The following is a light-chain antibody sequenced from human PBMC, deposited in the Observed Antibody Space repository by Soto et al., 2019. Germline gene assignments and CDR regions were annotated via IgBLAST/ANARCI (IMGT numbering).Light chain of an antibody. CDR2: EAF. J-gene: IGLJ2*01. Sequence: QSVLTQPASVSGSPGQSITISCTGTNSNIGSYDLISWFQQHPGEAPKLVIFEAFKRPSGVSNRFSATKSVNTASLTISGLHADDEADYYCCSYAGSDIMIFGGGTKVTV. CDR3: CSYAGSDIMI. CDR1: NSNIGSYDL. V-gene: IGLV2-23*01.